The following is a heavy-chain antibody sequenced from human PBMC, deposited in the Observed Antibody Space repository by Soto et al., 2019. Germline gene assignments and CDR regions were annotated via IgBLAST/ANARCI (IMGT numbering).Heavy chain of an antibody. J-gene: IGHJ6*03. CDR2: INSDGSRI. D-gene: IGHD3-10*01. V-gene: IGHV3-74*01. CDR1: GFTFSSHW. Sequence: EVQLVESGGVLVQPGGSLRLSCAASGFTFSSHWMHWVRQAPGKGLVLVSRINSDGSRINYADSVKGRLTISRDNAKNTVYLQMNSLRAEDTAVYICARGASGRYYMDVWGKGTTVTVSS. CDR3: ARGASGRYYMDV.